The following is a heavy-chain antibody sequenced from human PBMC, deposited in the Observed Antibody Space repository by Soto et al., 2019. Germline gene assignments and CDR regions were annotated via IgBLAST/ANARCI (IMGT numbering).Heavy chain of an antibody. J-gene: IGHJ3*02. Sequence: SETLSLTCTVSGGPVRDAYPYWTWIRQPPGKGLEWMGYLSYTGSTYYNPSLRNRATISVDESSNHLSLRLSSVTAADTAVYYCARELEGGVFDIWGRGTLVTVSS. CDR1: GGPVRDAYPY. CDR2: LSYTGST. D-gene: IGHD2-8*02. CDR3: ARELEGGVFDI. V-gene: IGHV4-30-4*01.